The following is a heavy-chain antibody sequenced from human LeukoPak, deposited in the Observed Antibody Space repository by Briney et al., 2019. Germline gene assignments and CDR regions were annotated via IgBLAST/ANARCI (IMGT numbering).Heavy chain of an antibody. D-gene: IGHD6-13*01. CDR1: GFTFSSYS. Sequence: GGSLRLSCAASGFTFSSYSMNWVRQAPGKGLEWVSSISSSSYIYYADSVKGRFTISRDNAKNSLYLQMNSLRAEDTAVYYCARGTWQQLYDYWGQGTLVTVSS. V-gene: IGHV3-21*01. CDR3: ARGTWQQLYDY. J-gene: IGHJ4*02. CDR2: ISSSSYI.